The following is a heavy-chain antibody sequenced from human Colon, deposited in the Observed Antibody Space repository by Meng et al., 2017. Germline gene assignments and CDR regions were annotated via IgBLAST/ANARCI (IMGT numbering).Heavy chain of an antibody. CDR2: IYYSGST. V-gene: IGHV4-61*01. D-gene: IGHD3-22*01. CDR1: GGSVSSGSYY. CDR3: ARDDKNILTYYYDSSGYAPFYI. J-gene: IGHJ3*02. Sequence: SETLSLTFTVSGGSVSSGSYYWSWIRQPPGRGLEWIGYIYYSGSTNYNPSLKSRVTISVDTSKNQFSLKLSSVTAADTAVYYCARDDKNILTYYYDSSGYAPFYIWGQGTMVTVSS.